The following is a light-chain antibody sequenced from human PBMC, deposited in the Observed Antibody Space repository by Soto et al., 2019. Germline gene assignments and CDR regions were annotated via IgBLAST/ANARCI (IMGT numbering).Light chain of an antibody. Sequence: DIVLTQSPATLSLSPGQRATLSCRASQKISGYLAWYQQKPGQAPRLLIYDASNRATGIPVRFSGSGSGTDYTLTVSSLEPEDFAVYYCQQYGTSEIIFGQGTRLEIK. J-gene: IGKJ5*01. CDR2: DAS. V-gene: IGKV3-11*01. CDR3: QQYGTSEII. CDR1: QKISGY.